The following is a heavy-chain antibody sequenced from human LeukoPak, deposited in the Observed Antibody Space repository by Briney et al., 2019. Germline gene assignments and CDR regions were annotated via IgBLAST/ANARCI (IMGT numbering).Heavy chain of an antibody. CDR2: ISYDGSNK. D-gene: IGHD6-19*01. Sequence: GGSLRLSCAASGFTFSSYAMHWVRQAPGKGLEWVAVISYDGSNKYYADSVKGRFTISRDNSKNTLYLQMNSLRAEHTAVYYCARGPPLNSSDWSLDYWGQGTLVTVSS. CDR1: GFTFSSYA. V-gene: IGHV3-30-3*01. J-gene: IGHJ4*02. CDR3: ARGPPLNSSDWSLDY.